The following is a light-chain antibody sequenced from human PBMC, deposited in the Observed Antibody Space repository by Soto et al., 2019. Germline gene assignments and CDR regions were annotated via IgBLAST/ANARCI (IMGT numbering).Light chain of an antibody. V-gene: IGLV2-11*01. Sequence: QSVLTQPRSVSGSPGQSVTISCTGTSNDVGDYDFVSWYHQHPGKVPSLVIFDVNVRPSGVPNRFSGSKSGTTASLTISGLLTEDEGIYYCCSYAGSYTWVFGGGTKVTVL. CDR1: SNDVGDYDF. CDR3: CSYAGSYTWV. J-gene: IGLJ3*02. CDR2: DVN.